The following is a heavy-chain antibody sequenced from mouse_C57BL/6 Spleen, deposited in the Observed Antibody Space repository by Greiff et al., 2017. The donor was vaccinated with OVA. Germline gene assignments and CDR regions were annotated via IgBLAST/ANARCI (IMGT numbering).Heavy chain of an antibody. CDR3: ARADYYGSREDYFDY. D-gene: IGHD1-1*01. CDR1: GFTFSDYG. Sequence: DVMLVESGGGLVKPGGSLKLSCAASGFTFSDYGMHWVRQAPEKGLEWVAYISSGSSTIYYADTVKGRFTISRDNAKNTLFLQMTSLRSEDTAMYYCARADYYGSREDYFDYWGQGTTLTVSS. CDR2: ISSGSSTI. J-gene: IGHJ2*01. V-gene: IGHV5-17*01.